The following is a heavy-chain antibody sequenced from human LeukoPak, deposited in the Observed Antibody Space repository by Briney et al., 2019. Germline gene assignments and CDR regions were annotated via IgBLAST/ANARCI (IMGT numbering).Heavy chain of an antibody. D-gene: IGHD3-16*01. CDR1: GGSIHTYN. Sequence: SETLSLTCTVSGGSIHTYNWMWLRQPAGKGLEEFGRNNIAGQGYYNPSLKSRLTISVDRPNNQFSLELTSVSAADTAVYFCARDREHSYDSDLDHWGQGILVTVSS. CDR2: NNIAGQG. V-gene: IGHV4-4*07. J-gene: IGHJ4*02. CDR3: ARDREHSYDSDLDH.